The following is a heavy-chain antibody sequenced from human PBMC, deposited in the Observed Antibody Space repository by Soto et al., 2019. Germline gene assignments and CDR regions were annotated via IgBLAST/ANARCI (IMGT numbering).Heavy chain of an antibody. CDR1: GASIDSNHYY. J-gene: IGHJ5*02. CDR2: ITYYGST. CDR3: AGYVTYSNPWSLPWFDP. D-gene: IGHD2-15*01. Sequence: SETLSLTCTVSGASIDSNHYYWGWIRQSPGKGLEWIGSITYYGSTYHNSSLKSRATISIDTSKRQFSLKLTSVNVADTAIYYCAGYVTYSNPWSLPWFDPWGQGTLVTVSS. V-gene: IGHV4-39*01.